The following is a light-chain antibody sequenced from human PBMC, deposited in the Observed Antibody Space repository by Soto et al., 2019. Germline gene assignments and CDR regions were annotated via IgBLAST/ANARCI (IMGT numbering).Light chain of an antibody. V-gene: IGLV4-69*01. CDR2: LNSDGSH. J-gene: IGLJ3*02. CDR1: SGHSSYA. Sequence: QAVVTQSPSASASLGASVKLTCTLSSGHSSYAIAWHQQQPEKGPRYLMKLNSDGSHSTGDGIPDRFSGSSSGAERYLTIPSLQSEDEADYYCQTWGTGPWVFGGGTKHTVL. CDR3: QTWGTGPWV.